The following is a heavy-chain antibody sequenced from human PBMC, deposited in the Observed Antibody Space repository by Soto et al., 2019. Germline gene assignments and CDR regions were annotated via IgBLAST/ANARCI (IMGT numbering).Heavy chain of an antibody. CDR2: INPNSGGT. CDR1: GYTLTGYY. CDR3: ARGEGITIFGVVHNWFDP. Sequence: ASVKVSCKASGYTLTGYYMHWVRQAPGQGLEWMGWINPNSGGTNYAQKFQGRVTMTRDTSISTAYMELNRLRSDDTAVYYCARGEGITIFGVVHNWFDPWGQGTLVTVSS. J-gene: IGHJ5*02. D-gene: IGHD3-3*01. V-gene: IGHV1-2*02.